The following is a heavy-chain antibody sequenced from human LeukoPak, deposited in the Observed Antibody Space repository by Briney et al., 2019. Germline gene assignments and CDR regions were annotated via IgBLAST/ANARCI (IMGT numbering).Heavy chain of an antibody. D-gene: IGHD6-19*01. CDR1: GFTVSSNY. J-gene: IGHJ4*02. CDR2: IYSGGST. Sequence: GGSLRLSCVASGFTVSSNYMSWVRQAPGKGLEWVSVIYSGGSTYYADSVKGRFTISRDNSKNTLYLQMNSLRAEDTAVYYCAKRKGSDSSGWYAKDWGQGTLVTVSS. CDR3: AKRKGSDSSGWYAKD. V-gene: IGHV3-66*01.